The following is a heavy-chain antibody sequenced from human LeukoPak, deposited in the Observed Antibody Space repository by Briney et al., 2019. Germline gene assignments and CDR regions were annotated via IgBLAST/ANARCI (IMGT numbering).Heavy chain of an antibody. CDR3: ARHRGGSSSWYILDY. V-gene: IGHV4-59*08. CDR1: GGSINSYY. CDR2: IYYSGST. Sequence: SETLSLTCTVSGGSINSYYWSWIRKPPGKGLEWIGYIYYSGSTNYNPSVKSRVTISVDTSKNQFSLKLSSVTAADTAVYYCARHRGGSSSWYILDYWGQGTLVTVSP. D-gene: IGHD6-13*01. J-gene: IGHJ4*02.